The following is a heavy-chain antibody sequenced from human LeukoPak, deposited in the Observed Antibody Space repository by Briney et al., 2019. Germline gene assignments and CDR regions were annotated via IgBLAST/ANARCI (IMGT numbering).Heavy chain of an antibody. CDR2: INPNSGGT. V-gene: IGHV1-2*02. D-gene: IGHD3-10*01. Sequence: ASVKVSCKASGYTFTGYYMRWVRQAPGQGLEWMGWINPNSGGTNYAQKFQGRVTMTRDTSISTAYMELSRLRSDDTAVYYCARDRRGGSGSYEGNWFDPWGQGTLVTVSS. J-gene: IGHJ5*02. CDR1: GYTFTGYY. CDR3: ARDRRGGSGSYEGNWFDP.